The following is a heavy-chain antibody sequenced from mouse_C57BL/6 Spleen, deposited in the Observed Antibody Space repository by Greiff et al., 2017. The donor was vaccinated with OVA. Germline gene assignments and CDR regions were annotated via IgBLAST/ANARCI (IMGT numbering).Heavy chain of an antibody. CDR1: GYSITSGYY. CDR2: ISYDGSN. J-gene: IGHJ2*01. D-gene: IGHD2-4*01. V-gene: IGHV3-6*01. CDR3: ARAYDDYDDFDY. Sequence: DVKLQESGPGLVKPSQSLSLTCSVTGYSITSGYYWNWLRQFPGNKLEWMGYISYDGSNNYNPSLKNRISITRDTTKNQFFLKLNSLTTEDTATCYGARAYDDYDDFDYWGQGTTLTVSS.